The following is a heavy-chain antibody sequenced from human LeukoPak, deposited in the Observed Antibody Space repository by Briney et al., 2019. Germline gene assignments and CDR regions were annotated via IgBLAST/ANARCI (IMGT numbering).Heavy chain of an antibody. V-gene: IGHV4-34*01. D-gene: IGHD6-19*01. J-gene: IGHJ4*02. CDR2: NNHRGST. CDR3: ARVASSGWYFTRAKYYFDY. CDR1: GGSFSGYY. Sequence: ASETLSLTCGVYGGSFSGYYWSFSRHPPEKRLELREKNNHRGSTNYNPSLKSRVTMSLDTSKNQFSLKLSSVTAADTAVYFCARVASSGWYFTRAKYYFDYWGQGTLVTVSS.